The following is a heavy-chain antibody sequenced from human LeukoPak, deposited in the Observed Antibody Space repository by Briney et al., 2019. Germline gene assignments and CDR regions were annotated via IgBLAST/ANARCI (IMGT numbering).Heavy chain of an antibody. Sequence: PGGSLRLSCAAFGFTFSSIAMTWVRQAPGKGLEWVSTIRGNGDTAYNADSVRGRFAISRDDSKNALFLQMNSLRLEDTAIYYCAKGQELDDGVFDSWGQGTRVTVSS. D-gene: IGHD1-1*01. V-gene: IGHV3-23*01. CDR3: AKGQELDDGVFDS. J-gene: IGHJ4*02. CDR1: GFTFSSIA. CDR2: IRGNGDTA.